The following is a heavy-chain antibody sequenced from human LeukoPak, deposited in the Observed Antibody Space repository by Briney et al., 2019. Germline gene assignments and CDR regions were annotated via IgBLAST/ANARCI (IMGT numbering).Heavy chain of an antibody. CDR2: INPNSGGT. V-gene: IGHV1-2*02. J-gene: IGHJ3*02. D-gene: IGHD3-3*01. CDR1: GYTFTGYY. CDR3: ARVGRYYDFWSGYSGAFDI. Sequence: ASVKVSCKASGYTFTGYYMHWVRQAPGQGLEWMGWINPNSGGTNYAQKFQGRVTMTRDTSISTAYMELSRLRSDDTAVYYCARVGRYYDFWSGYSGAFDIWGQGTMVTVSS.